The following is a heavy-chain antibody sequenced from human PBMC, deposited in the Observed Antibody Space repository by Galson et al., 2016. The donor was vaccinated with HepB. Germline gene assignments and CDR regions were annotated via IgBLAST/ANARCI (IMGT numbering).Heavy chain of an antibody. CDR1: GGSFSGYY. V-gene: IGHV4-34*01. CDR2: INHGGST. Sequence: ETLSLTCAVYGGSFSGYYWSWIRQPPGKGLEWIGKINHGGSTNYNPSLKSRVTISVDTSKNQFSLKLSSVTAADTAVYYCARHVVAWELRERYYFDYWGQGTLVTVSS. D-gene: IGHD1-26*01. J-gene: IGHJ4*02. CDR3: ARHVVAWELRERYYFDY.